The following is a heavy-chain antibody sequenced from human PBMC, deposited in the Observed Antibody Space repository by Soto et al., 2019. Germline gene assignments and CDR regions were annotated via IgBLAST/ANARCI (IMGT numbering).Heavy chain of an antibody. J-gene: IGHJ5*02. CDR2: IYASGST. Sequence: PSETLSLTCNVSDDSLSTYYWSWIRQPAGKGLEWIGRIYASGSTNYNPSLKGRVSMSVDTSKKQFSLRMISVTAADTAMYYCARSAIPRGGWFRPWGQGGLGTAPQ. D-gene: IGHD2-21*01. V-gene: IGHV4-4*07. CDR3: ARSAIPRGGWFRP. CDR1: DDSLSTYY.